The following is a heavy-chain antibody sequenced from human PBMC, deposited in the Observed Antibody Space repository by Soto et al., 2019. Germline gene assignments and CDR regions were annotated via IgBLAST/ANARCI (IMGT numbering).Heavy chain of an antibody. J-gene: IGHJ3*02. CDR2: IIPIFGTA. CDR3: ARDPRGYDSSGYYYPGAFDI. CDR1: GGTFSSYA. V-gene: IGHV1-69*06. Sequence: ASVKVSCKASGGTFSSYAISWVRQAPGQGLEWMGVIIPIFGTANYAQKFQGRVTITADKSTSTAYMELSSLRSEDTAVYYCARDPRGYDSSGYYYPGAFDIWGQGTMVTVS. D-gene: IGHD3-22*01.